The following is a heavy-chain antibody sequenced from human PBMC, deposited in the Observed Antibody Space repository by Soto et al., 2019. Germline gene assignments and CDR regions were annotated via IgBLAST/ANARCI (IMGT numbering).Heavy chain of an antibody. J-gene: IGHJ6*02. CDR1: GFTFSSYW. CDR3: TSPRYSSSSHYYYGMDV. Sequence: PGGSVRLSCAASGFTFSSYWMSWVRQAPGKGLEWVANIKQDGSEKYYVDSVKGRFTISRDNAKNSLYLQMNSLRAEDTAVYYCTSPRYSSSSHYYYGMDVWGQGTTVTVSS. CDR2: IKQDGSEK. D-gene: IGHD6-6*01. V-gene: IGHV3-7*03.